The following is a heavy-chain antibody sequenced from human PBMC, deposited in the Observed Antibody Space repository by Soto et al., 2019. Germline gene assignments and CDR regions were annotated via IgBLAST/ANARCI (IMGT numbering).Heavy chain of an antibody. CDR1: GLSISSNA. CDR2: ISDRGDTT. V-gene: IGHV3-23*01. J-gene: IGHJ4*02. D-gene: IGHD1-1*01. Sequence: GGSLRLSCAASGLSISSNAMYWVRQAPGKGLEWVSAISDRGDTTHYADSVKGRFTISRDTSKNTLYLQLNTLRADDTAGYYCAKDKPGTTSFDYWGQGTLVTVSS. CDR3: AKDKPGTTSFDY.